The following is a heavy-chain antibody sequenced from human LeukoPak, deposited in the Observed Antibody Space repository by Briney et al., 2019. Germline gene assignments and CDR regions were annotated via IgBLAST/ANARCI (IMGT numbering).Heavy chain of an antibody. CDR2: IIPIFGTA. D-gene: IGHD4-23*01. Sequence: GASVTVSCKASGGTFSSYAISWVRQAPGQGLEWMGGIIPIFGTANYAQKFQGRVTITADKSTSTAYMELSSLRSEDTAVYYCARSLIDYGGSYDAFDIWGQGTMVTISS. CDR1: GGTFSSYA. CDR3: ARSLIDYGGSYDAFDI. J-gene: IGHJ3*02. V-gene: IGHV1-69*06.